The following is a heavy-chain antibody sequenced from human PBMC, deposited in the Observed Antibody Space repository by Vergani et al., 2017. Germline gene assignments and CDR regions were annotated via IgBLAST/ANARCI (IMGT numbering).Heavy chain of an antibody. D-gene: IGHD2-2*01. CDR1: GFTFSSYA. CDR2: ISGSGGST. Sequence: EVQLLESGGGLVQPGGSLRLSCAASGFTFSSYAMSWVRQAPGKGLEWVSVISGSGGSTYYADSVKGRFTISRDNSKNTLYLQMNSLRAEDTAVYYCAKKLYCCSTSCYSCWDFDLWGRGTLVTVSS. CDR3: AKKLYCCSTSCYSCWDFDL. V-gene: IGHV3-23*01. J-gene: IGHJ2*01.